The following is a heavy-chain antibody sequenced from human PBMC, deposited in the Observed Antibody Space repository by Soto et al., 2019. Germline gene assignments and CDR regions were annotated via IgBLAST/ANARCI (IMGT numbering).Heavy chain of an antibody. Sequence: QVPLVQSGAEVKKPGSSVKVSCKAPGYTFTGYYMHWVRQAPGQGLEWMGWINPNSGGTNYAQKFQGWVTMTRATSISTGYRELSRLRSDDTAVYYRARERAVAVKPYYYCYMDVWGKGTTDTVSS. D-gene: IGHD6-19*01. CDR3: ARERAVAVKPYYYCYMDV. J-gene: IGHJ6*03. V-gene: IGHV1-2*04. CDR2: INPNSGGT. CDR1: GYTFTGYY.